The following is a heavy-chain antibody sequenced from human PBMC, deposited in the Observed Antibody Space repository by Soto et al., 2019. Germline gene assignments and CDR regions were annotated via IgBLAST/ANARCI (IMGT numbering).Heavy chain of an antibody. J-gene: IGHJ4*02. Sequence: VSGGSISSYYWIWIRQPAGKGLEWIGRIYTSGSTNYNPSLKSRVTMSVDTSKNQFSLKLSSVTAADTAVYYCARDPEGNCSSTSCYTVDYWGQGTLVTVSS. V-gene: IGHV4-4*07. CDR3: ARDPEGNCSSTSCYTVDY. CDR2: IYTSGST. D-gene: IGHD2-2*02. CDR1: GGSISSYY.